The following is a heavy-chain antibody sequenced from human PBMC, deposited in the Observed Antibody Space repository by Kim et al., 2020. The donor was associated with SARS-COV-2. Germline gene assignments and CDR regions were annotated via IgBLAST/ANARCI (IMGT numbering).Heavy chain of an antibody. V-gene: IGHV7-4-1*02. CDR1: GYTLTSYS. D-gene: IGHD2-15*01. J-gene: IGHJ5*02. Sequence: ASVKVSCKASGYTLTSYSMNWVRQAPGQGLEWMGWINTNTGNPTYAQGFTGRFVFSLDTSVTTAYLQISSLKTEDTAVYYCAGERGCSGGRCFVFDPWGQGTLVTVSS. CDR2: INTNTGNP. CDR3: AGERGCSGGRCFVFDP.